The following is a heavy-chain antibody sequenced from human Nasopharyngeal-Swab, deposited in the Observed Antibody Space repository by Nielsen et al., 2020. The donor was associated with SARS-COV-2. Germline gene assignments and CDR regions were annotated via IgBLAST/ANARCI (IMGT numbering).Heavy chain of an antibody. J-gene: IGHJ6*02. CDR2: IKSKTDGGTT. Sequence: GESLKISCAASGFTFSKAWMSWVRQAPGKGLEWVGRIKSKTDGGTTDYAAPVKGRFTISRDDSKNTLYLQMNSLKTEDTAVYYCTTDSSGYYAASYYYYGMDVWGQGTTVTVSS. CDR1: GFTFSKAW. V-gene: IGHV3-15*01. D-gene: IGHD3-22*01. CDR3: TTDSSGYYAASYYYYGMDV.